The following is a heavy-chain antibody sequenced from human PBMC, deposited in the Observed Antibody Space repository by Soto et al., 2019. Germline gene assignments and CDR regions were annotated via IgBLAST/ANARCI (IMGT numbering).Heavy chain of an antibody. CDR2: IIPIFGTA. Sequence: QVQLVQSGAEVKKPGSSVKVSCKASGGTFSSYAISWVRQAPGQGLEWMGGIIPIFGTANYAQKFQGRVTITADESTSTAYMELSSLRSEDTAVYYCARDIPRETGIAVGWGTLDPWGQGTLVTVSS. CDR1: GGTFSSYA. J-gene: IGHJ5*02. V-gene: IGHV1-69*01. D-gene: IGHD6-19*01. CDR3: ARDIPRETGIAVGWGTLDP.